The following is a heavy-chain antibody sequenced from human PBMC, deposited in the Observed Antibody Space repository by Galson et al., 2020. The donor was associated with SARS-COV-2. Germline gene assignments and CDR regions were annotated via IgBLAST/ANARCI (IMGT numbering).Heavy chain of an antibody. CDR2: IISTANNYAT. Sequence: GGSLRLSCAASGFTSSGSAMHWVRQASGKGLEWVGLIISTANNYATAYAASVKGRFTISRDDLKNTAYLQMNSMKTEDTAVYYCTRRWGAQDGFDIWGQGTMVTVSS. J-gene: IGHJ3*02. D-gene: IGHD1-26*01. V-gene: IGHV3-73*01. CDR1: GFTSSGSA. CDR3: TRRWGAQDGFDI.